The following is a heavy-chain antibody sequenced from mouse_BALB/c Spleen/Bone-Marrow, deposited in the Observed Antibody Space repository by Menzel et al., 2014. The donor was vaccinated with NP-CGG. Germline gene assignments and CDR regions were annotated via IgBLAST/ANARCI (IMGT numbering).Heavy chain of an antibody. CDR2: IDTSDSYI. Sequence: AQLVESGAELVMPGASVKMSCKASGHTSTDYWMHWVKQRPGQGLEWIGAIDTSDSYISYNQKFKGKATLTVDESSSTAYMQLSSLTSEDSAVYCCARSDYRYEPFAYWGQGTLVTVSA. CDR3: ARSDYRYEPFAY. J-gene: IGHJ3*01. D-gene: IGHD2-14*01. V-gene: IGHV1-69*01. CDR1: GHTSTDYW.